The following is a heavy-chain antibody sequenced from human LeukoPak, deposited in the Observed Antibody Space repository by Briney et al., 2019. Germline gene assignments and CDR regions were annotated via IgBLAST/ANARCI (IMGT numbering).Heavy chain of an antibody. J-gene: IGHJ4*02. CDR2: IRYDGSNK. Sequence: GGSLRLSCAASGFTFSSYGMHWVRQAPGKGLEWVAFIRYDGSNKYYADSVKGRFTISRDNSKNTLYLQMNSLRAEDTAVYYCAKDLMFITMELDYWGQGTLVTVSS. CDR3: AKDLMFITMELDY. CDR1: GFTFSSYG. V-gene: IGHV3-30*02. D-gene: IGHD3-10*01.